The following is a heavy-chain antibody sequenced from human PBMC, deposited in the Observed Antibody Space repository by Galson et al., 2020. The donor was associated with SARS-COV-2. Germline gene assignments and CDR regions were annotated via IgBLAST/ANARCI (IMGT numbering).Heavy chain of an antibody. CDR1: GYTFTSYD. J-gene: IGHJ6*03. Sequence: ASVKVSCKASGYTFTSYDINWVRQATGQGLEWMGWMNSNSGNTDYAQRFQGRVTMTRNTSISTAYMELSSLRSEDTAVYYCARRYFDWAGNYYYYYLDVWGKGTTVTVSS. V-gene: IGHV1-8*01. D-gene: IGHD3-9*01. CDR3: ARRYFDWAGNYYYYYLDV. CDR2: MNSNSGNT.